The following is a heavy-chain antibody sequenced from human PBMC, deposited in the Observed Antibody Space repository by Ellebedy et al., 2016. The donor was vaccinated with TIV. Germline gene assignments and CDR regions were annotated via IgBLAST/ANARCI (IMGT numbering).Heavy chain of an antibody. J-gene: IGHJ4*02. Sequence: PGGSLRLSCAASGFTFSVFGMHWVRQAPGKGLEWVAVLGHDGNYAYYADSVKGRFTISRDNSKNSLYLQISSLRVEDTAVYYCARDLRVGSYLDYWGQGTLLSVPS. CDR1: GFTFSVFG. CDR3: ARDLRVGSYLDY. D-gene: IGHD3-10*01. CDR2: LGHDGNYA. V-gene: IGHV3-33*01.